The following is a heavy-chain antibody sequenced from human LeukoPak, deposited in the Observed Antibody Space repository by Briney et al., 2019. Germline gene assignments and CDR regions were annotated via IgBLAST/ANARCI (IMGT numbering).Heavy chain of an antibody. CDR1: GDFISSYY. V-gene: IGHV4-59*01. CDR2: FYYSGST. Sequence: PSETLSLTCTVSGDFISSYYWNWIRQPPAKGLEWIRYFYYSGSTNYNPSLKSRVTISVDTSKNQFSLKLNSVTAADTAIYYCARAPGGTTAGWDYWGQGTLVTVSS. J-gene: IGHJ4*02. CDR3: ARAPGGTTAGWDY. D-gene: IGHD1-7*01.